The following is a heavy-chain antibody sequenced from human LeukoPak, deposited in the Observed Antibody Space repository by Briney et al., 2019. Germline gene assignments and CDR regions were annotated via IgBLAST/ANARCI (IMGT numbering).Heavy chain of an antibody. CDR3: ARGVNDFWSGSYYFDY. CDR1: GFTFSSYG. Sequence: PGGSPRLSCAASGFTFSSYGMHWVRQAPGKGLEWVAVIWYDGSNKYYADSVKGRFTISRDNAKNSLYLQMNSLRAEDTAVYYCARGVNDFWSGSYYFDYWGQGTLVTVSS. V-gene: IGHV3-33*01. CDR2: IWYDGSNK. D-gene: IGHD3-3*01. J-gene: IGHJ4*02.